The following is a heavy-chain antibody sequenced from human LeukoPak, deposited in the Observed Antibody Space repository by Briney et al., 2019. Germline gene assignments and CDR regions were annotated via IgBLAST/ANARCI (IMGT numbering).Heavy chain of an antibody. CDR3: AADLYYDFWSGYYLDFDY. V-gene: IGHV1-18*01. D-gene: IGHD3-3*01. J-gene: IGHJ4*02. CDR2: ISAYNGNT. CDR1: GYTFTSYG. Sequence: ASVKVSCKASGYTFTSYGISWVRQAPGQGLEWMGWISAYNGNTNYAQKLQGRVTMTTDTSTSTAYMELSSLRSEDTAVYYCAADLYYDFWSGYYLDFDYWGQGTLVTVSS.